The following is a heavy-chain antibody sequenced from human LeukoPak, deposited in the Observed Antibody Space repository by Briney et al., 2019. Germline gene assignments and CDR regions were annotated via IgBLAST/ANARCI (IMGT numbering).Heavy chain of an antibody. D-gene: IGHD3-10*01. V-gene: IGHV1-18*01. CDR1: GYTFTSYG. CDR2: ISAYNGNT. J-gene: IGHJ4*02. CDR3: ARAPQHYYGSGSYYRVGLDY. Sequence: GASVKVSCKASGYTFTSYGISWVRQAPRQGLEWMGWISAYNGNTNYAQKLQGRVTMTTDTSTSTAYMELRSLRSDDTAVYYCARAPQHYYGSGSYYRVGLDYWGQGTLVTVSS.